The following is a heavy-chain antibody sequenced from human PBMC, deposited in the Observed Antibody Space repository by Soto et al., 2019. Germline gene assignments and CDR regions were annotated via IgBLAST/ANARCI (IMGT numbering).Heavy chain of an antibody. Sequence: EVQLVESGGGLIQPGGSLRLSCAASGFTVSSNQMSWVRQAPGKGLEWVSVIYSGGGTYYADSVKGRFTISRDNSKNTLYLQMNSLRAEDTAVYYCATESRSGSGYWYFDLWGCGTLVTVSS. CDR1: GFTVSSNQ. D-gene: IGHD1-26*01. CDR3: ATESRSGSGYWYFDL. J-gene: IGHJ2*01. V-gene: IGHV3-53*01. CDR2: IYSGGGT.